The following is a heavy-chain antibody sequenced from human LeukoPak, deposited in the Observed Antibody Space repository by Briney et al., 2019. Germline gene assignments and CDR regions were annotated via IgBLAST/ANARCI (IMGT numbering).Heavy chain of an antibody. CDR2: IYHSGST. J-gene: IGHJ5*02. CDR1: GYSISSGYY. CDR3: ARDPNFYILDKRGFDP. Sequence: PSETLSLTCTVSGYSISSGYYWGWIRQPPGKGLEWIGSIYHSGSTYYNPSLKSRVTISVDTSKNQFSLKLSSVTAADTAVYYCARDPNFYILDKRGFDPWGQGTLVTVSS. D-gene: IGHD2/OR15-2a*01. V-gene: IGHV4-38-2*02.